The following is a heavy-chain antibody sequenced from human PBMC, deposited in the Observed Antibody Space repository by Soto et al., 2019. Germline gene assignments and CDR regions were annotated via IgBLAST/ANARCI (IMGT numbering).Heavy chain of an antibody. D-gene: IGHD2-2*01. CDR1: GDSISSGGYY. V-gene: IGHV4-31*03. CDR3: ARGSYQLLLFS. CDR2: IYYSWST. Sequence: SETLSLTCTVSGDSISSGGYYWGWIRQHPGKGLEWIGYIYYSWSTFYNPSLRSRLNISLETSENQFSLKLSSVTAADTAVYYCARGSYQLLLFSWGQGTMVT. J-gene: IGHJ3*01.